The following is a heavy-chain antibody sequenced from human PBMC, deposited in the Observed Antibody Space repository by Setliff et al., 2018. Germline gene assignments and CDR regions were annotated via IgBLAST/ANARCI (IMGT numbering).Heavy chain of an antibody. J-gene: IGHJ6*02. CDR2: IRYDGSNK. CDR1: GFTFSSYG. V-gene: IGHV3-30*02. D-gene: IGHD2-21*02. Sequence: GGSLRLSCAASGFTFSSYGMHWVRQAPGKGLEWVAFIRYDGSNKYYADSVKGRFTISRDNSKNSLYLQMNSLRAEDTAVYYCARELVVVTARIYYYGMDVWGQGTTVTVSS. CDR3: ARELVVVTARIYYYGMDV.